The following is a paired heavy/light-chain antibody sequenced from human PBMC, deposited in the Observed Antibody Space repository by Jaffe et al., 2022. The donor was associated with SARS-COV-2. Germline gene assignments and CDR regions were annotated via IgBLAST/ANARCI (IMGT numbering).Heavy chain of an antibody. CDR2: LHFSGST. J-gene: IGHJ6*03. CDR3: ARAITVTESFYYMDV. V-gene: IGHV4-38-2*02. CDR1: GHPITRDYY. D-gene: IGHD2-21*02. Sequence: QVQLQESGPGLVKPSETLSLICTVSGHPITRDYYWGWLRQTPEKGLEWIGSLHFSGSTYYIPSLRSRVTISSDTSRNQFSLNLISVTAADTAIYYCARAITVTESFYYMDVWGKGTAVTVSS.
Light chain of an antibody. CDR1: QSVNRNY. V-gene: IGKV3-20*01. Sequence: ETVLTQSPGTLSLSPGERVTLSCRASQSVNRNYLAWYQQTPGQAPRLLIYAASSRATGVPDRFSGSGSGADFTLTISSLEPEDFAVYYCQQYSDSPITFGQGTRLEIK. CDR2: AAS. J-gene: IGKJ5*01. CDR3: QQYSDSPIT.